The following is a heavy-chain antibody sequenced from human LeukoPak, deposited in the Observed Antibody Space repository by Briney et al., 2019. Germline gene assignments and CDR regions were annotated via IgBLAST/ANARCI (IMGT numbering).Heavy chain of an antibody. CDR2: INHSGST. J-gene: IGHJ6*03. CDR1: GGSFSGYY. CDR3: ARDSYSSSWQYYYYYMDV. V-gene: IGHV4-34*01. Sequence: SETLSLTCAVYGGSFSGYYWSWIRQPPGKGLEWIGEINHSGSTNYNPSLTSRVTISVDTSKNQFSLKLSSVTGADTAVYYCARDSYSSSWQYYYYYMDVWGKGTTVTVSS. D-gene: IGHD6-13*01.